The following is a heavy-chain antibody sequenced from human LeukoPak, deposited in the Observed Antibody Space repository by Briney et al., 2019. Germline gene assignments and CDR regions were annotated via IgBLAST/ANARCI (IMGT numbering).Heavy chain of an antibody. V-gene: IGHV3-11*01. CDR2: ISSSGSTI. J-gene: IGHJ4*02. CDR1: GFTFSGYY. CDR3: ARARYCSSTSCFTPFDY. D-gene: IGHD2-2*02. Sequence: GGSLRLSCAASGFTFSGYYMSWIRQAPGKGLEWVSYISSSGSTIYYADSVKGRFTISRDNAKNSLYLQMNSLRAEDTAVYYCARARYCSSTSCFTPFDYWGQGTLVTVSS.